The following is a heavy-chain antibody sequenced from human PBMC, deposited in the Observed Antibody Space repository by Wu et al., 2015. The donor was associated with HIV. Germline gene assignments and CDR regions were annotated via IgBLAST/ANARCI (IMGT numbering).Heavy chain of an antibody. CDR1: GGTFSSYA. V-gene: IGHV1-69*05. CDR3: ARAGGYDSSGYYHYYYYGMDV. D-gene: IGHD3-22*01. Sequence: QVQLVQSGAEVKKPGSSVKVSCKASGGTFSSYAISWVRQAPGQGLEWMGGIIPIFGTANYAQKFQGRVTITTDESTSTAYMELSSLRSEDTAVYYCARAGGYDSSGYYHYYYYGMDVWGQGTTVTVSS. J-gene: IGHJ6*02. CDR2: IIPIFGTA.